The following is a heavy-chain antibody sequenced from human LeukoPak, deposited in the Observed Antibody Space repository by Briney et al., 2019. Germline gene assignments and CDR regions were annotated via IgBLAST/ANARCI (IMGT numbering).Heavy chain of an antibody. J-gene: IGHJ4*02. D-gene: IGHD3-10*01. Sequence: ASVKVSCKASGYTFTSYYMHWVRQAPGQGLEWMGIINPSGGSTSYAQKFQGRVTMTRDTSTSTVYMELSSLRSEDTAVYYCARGLRGWSGGAHTWYYFDYWSQGTLVTVSS. CDR2: INPSGGST. CDR1: GYTFTSYY. CDR3: ARGLRGWSGGAHTWYYFDY. V-gene: IGHV1-46*01.